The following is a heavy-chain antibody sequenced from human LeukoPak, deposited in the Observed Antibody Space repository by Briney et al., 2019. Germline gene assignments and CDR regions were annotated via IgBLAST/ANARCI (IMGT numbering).Heavy chain of an antibody. D-gene: IGHD6-19*01. CDR3: AKQGYSSGWYLRY. J-gene: IGHJ4*02. V-gene: IGHV3-23*01. Sequence: GGSLRLSCAASGFTFSSYGMSWVRQAPGKGLEWVSAISGSGGTTYYADSVKGRFTISRDNSRNTLYLQMNSLRAEDTAVYYCAKQGYSSGWYLRYWGQGTLVTVSS. CDR1: GFTFSSYG. CDR2: ISGSGGTT.